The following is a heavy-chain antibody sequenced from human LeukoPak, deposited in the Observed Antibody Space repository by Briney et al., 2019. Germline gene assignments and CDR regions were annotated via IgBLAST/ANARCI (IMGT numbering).Heavy chain of an antibody. CDR2: IYYSGST. J-gene: IGHJ4*02. Sequence: SETLSLTCAVSGGSISSGGYSWSWIRQPPGTGLEWIGYIYYSGSTYYNPSLKSRVTISVDTSKNQFSLKLSSVTAADTAVYYCARGYYYDSSGYFDYWGQGTLVTVSS. CDR1: GGSISSGGYS. D-gene: IGHD3-22*01. CDR3: ARGYYYDSSGYFDY. V-gene: IGHV4-30-4*07.